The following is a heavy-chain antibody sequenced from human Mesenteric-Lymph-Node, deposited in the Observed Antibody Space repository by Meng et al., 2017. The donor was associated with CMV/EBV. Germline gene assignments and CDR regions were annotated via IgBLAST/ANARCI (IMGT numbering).Heavy chain of an antibody. V-gene: IGHV1-2*06. J-gene: IGHJ4*02. D-gene: IGHD3-9*01. CDR1: GYTFIDYY. CDR2: INPKTGGR. CDR3: ARDRDTDWYSPFDY. Sequence: QVQLVQSGAEVKKPWASVRFSCKASGYTFIDYYINWVRQAPGQGLEWMGRINPKTGGRSYAQNFQGRVTMTRDTSINTAYMEVNRLNSDDTAMYYCARDRDTDWYSPFDYWGPGTLVTVSS.